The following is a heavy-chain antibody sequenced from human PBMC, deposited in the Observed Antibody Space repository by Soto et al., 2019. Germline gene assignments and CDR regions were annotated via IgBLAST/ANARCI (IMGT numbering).Heavy chain of an antibody. V-gene: IGHV4-30-4*01. CDR3: PSGLGTAMGI. D-gene: IGHD5-18*01. J-gene: IGHJ3*02. CDR1: GGSISSGDYY. CDR2: ISYSGST. Sequence: PSETLSLTCTVSGGSISSGDYYWSWIRQPPGKGLEWIGYISYSGSTYYNPSLKSRVTISVDTSKNQFSLKLTSVTAADTAVYYCPSGLGTAMGIWGQGTMVTVSS.